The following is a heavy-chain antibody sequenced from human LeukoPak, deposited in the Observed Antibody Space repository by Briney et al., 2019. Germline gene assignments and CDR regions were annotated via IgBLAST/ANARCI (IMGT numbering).Heavy chain of an antibody. J-gene: IGHJ4*02. CDR2: IYHSGST. CDR3: ASTITVTTDY. CDR1: GYSISSGYY. Sequence: PSETLSLTCTVSGYSISSGYYWGWIRQPPGEGREGIGSIYHSGSTYYNPSLKSRVTMSVDTSKNQFSLKLSSVTAADTAVYYCASTITVTTDYWGQGTLVTVSS. D-gene: IGHD4-17*01. V-gene: IGHV4-38-2*02.